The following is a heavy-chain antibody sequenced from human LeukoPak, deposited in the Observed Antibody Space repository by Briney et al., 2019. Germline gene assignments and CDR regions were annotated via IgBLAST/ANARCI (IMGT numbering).Heavy chain of an antibody. CDR3: ARRLGDYYYYGIDV. CDR1: GFTFSSYW. V-gene: IGHV3-7*03. CDR2: IKQDGSEK. Sequence: GGSLRLSCAASGFTFSSYWMSWVRQAPGKGLEWVANIKQDGSEKYYVDSVKGRFTISRDNAKNSLYLQMNSLRAEDTAVYYCARRLGDYYYYGIDVWGKGTTVTVSS. D-gene: IGHD4-11*01. J-gene: IGHJ6*04.